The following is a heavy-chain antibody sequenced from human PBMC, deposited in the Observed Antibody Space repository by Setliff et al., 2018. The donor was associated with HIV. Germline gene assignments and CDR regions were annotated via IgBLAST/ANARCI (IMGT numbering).Heavy chain of an antibody. Sequence: PSETLSLTCTVSGVSISTSGYFWGWIRQSPGKGLEWIGTMYYSGNTYYSPSLRSPVTISVHTSKNQFSLNLSSLTAADTAIYYCARHIWSSFRSGSYWIHKWFDPWGQGTLVTVSS. V-gene: IGHV4-39*01. CDR3: ARHIWSSFRSGSYWIHKWFDP. D-gene: IGHD3-10*01. J-gene: IGHJ5*02. CDR2: MYYSGNT. CDR1: GVSISTSGYF.